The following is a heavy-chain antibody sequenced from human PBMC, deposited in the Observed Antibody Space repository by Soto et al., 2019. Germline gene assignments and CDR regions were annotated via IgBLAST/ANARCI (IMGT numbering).Heavy chain of an antibody. CDR3: ARGQKLFQDGRFDY. Sequence: GASVKVSCKASGYTFTSYGITWVRQAPGQGLEWMGWISVYNGNTNYAQRLQGRVTMTTDTSTTTAYMELRSLRSDDTAVYYCARGQKLFQDGRFDYWGQGTLVTVSS. D-gene: IGHD1-1*01. J-gene: IGHJ4*02. V-gene: IGHV1-18*01. CDR2: ISVYNGNT. CDR1: GYTFTSYG.